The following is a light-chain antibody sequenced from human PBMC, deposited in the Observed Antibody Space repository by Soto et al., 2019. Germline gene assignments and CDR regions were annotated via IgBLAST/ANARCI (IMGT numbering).Light chain of an antibody. CDR2: GVS. CDR3: QQYVTSPYI. J-gene: IGKJ2*01. Sequence: EIVVTQSPATLSVSPGERVTLSCRASQSVSSSLAWYQQRPGQAPRLLIHGVSTRATGIPDRFSGSGSGTDFTLTISRLEPEDFAVYYCQQYVTSPYIFGQGTKLEIK. V-gene: IGKV3-20*01. CDR1: QSVSSS.